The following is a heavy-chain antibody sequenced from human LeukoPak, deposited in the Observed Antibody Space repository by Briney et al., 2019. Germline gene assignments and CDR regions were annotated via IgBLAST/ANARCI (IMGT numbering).Heavy chain of an antibody. V-gene: IGHV1-8*01. Sequence: ASVKVSCKASGYTFTSYDINWVRQATGQVLEWMGWMNPNSGNTGYAQKFQGRVTMTRNTSISTAYMELSSLRSEDTAVYYCARDLRSGYQYYYYGMDVWGQGTTVTVSS. J-gene: IGHJ6*02. D-gene: IGHD3-3*01. CDR1: GYTFTSYD. CDR3: ARDLRSGYQYYYYGMDV. CDR2: MNPNSGNT.